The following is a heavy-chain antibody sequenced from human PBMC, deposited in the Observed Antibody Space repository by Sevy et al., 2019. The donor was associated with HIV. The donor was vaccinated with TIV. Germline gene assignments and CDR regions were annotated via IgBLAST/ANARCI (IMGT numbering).Heavy chain of an antibody. Sequence: GGSLRLSCTTSGFTFGDYAMSWVRQAPGKGLEWVGFIRSKVCGGTTGYAASVKGGFTISRDDSKSIADLQMTSLKTEDTAVYYCASGGYCSTTSCYNAWLDVWGQGTTVTVSS. D-gene: IGHD2-2*02. CDR3: ASGGYCSTTSCYNAWLDV. J-gene: IGHJ6*02. V-gene: IGHV3-49*04. CDR1: GFTFGDYA. CDR2: IRSKVCGGTT.